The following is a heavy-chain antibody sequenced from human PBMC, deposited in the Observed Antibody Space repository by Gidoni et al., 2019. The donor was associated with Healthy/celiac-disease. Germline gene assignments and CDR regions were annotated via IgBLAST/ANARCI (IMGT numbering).Heavy chain of an antibody. V-gene: IGHV3-21*01. D-gene: IGHD6-13*01. J-gene: IGHJ3*02. CDR3: ARKRAAATDAFDI. Sequence: EVQLVESGGGLVKPGGSLRLSGAASGFTCSSYSMNWVRQAPGKGLEWVSSISSSSSYIYYADSVKGRFTISRDNATNSLYLQMNSLRAEDTAVYYCARKRAAATDAFDIWGQGTMVTVSS. CDR2: ISSSSSYI. CDR1: GFTCSSYS.